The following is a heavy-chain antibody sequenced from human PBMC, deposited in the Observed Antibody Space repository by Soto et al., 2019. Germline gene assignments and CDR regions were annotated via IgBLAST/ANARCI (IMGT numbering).Heavy chain of an antibody. CDR3: ARGHHDFWSGYFATIDY. CDR1: GGSISSYY. J-gene: IGHJ4*02. Sequence: SETLSLTCTVSGGSISSYYWSWIRQPPGKGLEWIGYIHYSGSTNYNPSLKSRVTISADTSKNQFSLKLSSVTAADTAVYYCARGHHDFWSGYFATIDYWGQGTLVTVSS. D-gene: IGHD3-3*01. CDR2: IHYSGST. V-gene: IGHV4-59*08.